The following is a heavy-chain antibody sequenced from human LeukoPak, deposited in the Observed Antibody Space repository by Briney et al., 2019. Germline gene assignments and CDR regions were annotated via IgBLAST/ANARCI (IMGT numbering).Heavy chain of an antibody. CDR1: GFTFSSYG. J-gene: IGHJ6*02. V-gene: IGHV3-33*01. CDR2: IWYDGSNK. D-gene: IGHD1/OR15-1a*01. Sequence: GGSLRLSCAASGFTFSSYGMHWVRQAPGKGLEWVAVIWYDGSNKYYADSVKGRFTISRENSKNTLYLQMNSLRAEDTAVYYCGRVGAYGRTYYYHYVMDVWAKGPRSPSP. CDR3: GRVGAYGRTYYYHYVMDV.